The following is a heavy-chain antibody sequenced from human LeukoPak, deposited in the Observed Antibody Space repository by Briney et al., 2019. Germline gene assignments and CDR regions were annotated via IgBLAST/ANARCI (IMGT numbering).Heavy chain of an antibody. D-gene: IGHD5-12*01. V-gene: IGHV1-2*02. CDR3: ARVVGSATMLRPYYYYYYMDV. CDR2: INPNSGGT. CDR1: GYTFTGHY. J-gene: IGHJ6*03. Sequence: HRASVKVSCKASGYTFTGHYMHWVRQAPGQGLEWMGWINPNSGGTKYAQKFQGRVTMTRDTSISTAYMELSRLRSDDTAVYYCARVVGSATMLRPYYYYYYMDVWGKGTTVTVSS.